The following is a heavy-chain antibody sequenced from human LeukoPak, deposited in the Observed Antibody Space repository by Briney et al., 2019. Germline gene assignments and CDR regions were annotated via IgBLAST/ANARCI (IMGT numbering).Heavy chain of an antibody. J-gene: IGHJ4*02. CDR3: TRQRSGCPFDF. Sequence: GGSLRLSCKGSGYSFTTYWITWVRQMPGKGLEWMGRIDPSDSYTNYSPSFQGHFTISADKSISTAYLQWSSLKAPDTAMYYCTRQRSGCPFDFWSQGTLVTVSS. CDR1: GYSFTTYW. D-gene: IGHD6-19*01. CDR2: IDPSDSYT. V-gene: IGHV5-10-1*01.